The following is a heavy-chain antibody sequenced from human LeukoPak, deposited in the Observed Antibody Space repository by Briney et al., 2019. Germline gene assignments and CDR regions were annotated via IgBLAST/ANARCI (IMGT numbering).Heavy chain of an antibody. Sequence: GGSLRLSCAASGFTVSSNYMSWVRQAPGKGLEWVSSISSSSSYIYYADSVKGRFTISRDNAKNSLYLQMNSLRAEDTAVYYCARVGKGDAFDIWGQGTMVTVSS. V-gene: IGHV3-21*01. CDR3: ARVGKGDAFDI. CDR2: ISSSSSYI. J-gene: IGHJ3*02. CDR1: GFTVSSNY.